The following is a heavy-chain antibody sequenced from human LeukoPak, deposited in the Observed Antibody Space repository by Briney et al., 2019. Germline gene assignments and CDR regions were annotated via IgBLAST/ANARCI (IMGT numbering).Heavy chain of an antibody. D-gene: IGHD1-26*01. Sequence: GGSLRLSCAASGFTVSSNYMSWVRQAPGKGLEWVSIIYSGGSTYYADSVKGRFTIPRDNSKNTLYLQMNSLRAEDTAVYYCARTGIVGATDYYYMDVWGKGTTVIVSS. J-gene: IGHJ6*03. CDR1: GFTVSSNY. CDR3: ARTGIVGATDYYYMDV. CDR2: IYSGGST. V-gene: IGHV3-66*01.